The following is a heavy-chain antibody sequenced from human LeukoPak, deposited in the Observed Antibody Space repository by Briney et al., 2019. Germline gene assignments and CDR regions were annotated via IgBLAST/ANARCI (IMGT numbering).Heavy chain of an antibody. CDR1: RFTFSSYA. V-gene: IGHV3-23*01. CDR2: ISGGGDHT. D-gene: IGHD6-19*01. J-gene: IGHJ4*02. Sequence: GGSLRLSCTASRFTFSSYALSWVRQVPGKGLEWVSAISGGGDHTYYADSVKGRFTISRDNSKNTLYLQMISLRAEDTAVYYCAKHGFSSGWPQVPSDHWGQGTLVTVSS. CDR3: AKHGFSSGWPQVPSDH.